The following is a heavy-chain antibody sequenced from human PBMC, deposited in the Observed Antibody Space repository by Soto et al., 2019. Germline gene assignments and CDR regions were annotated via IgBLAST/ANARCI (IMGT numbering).Heavy chain of an antibody. J-gene: IGHJ2*01. CDR1: GFTFSSYD. CDR3: ARVARLWDGSGSWYFDL. Sequence: EVQLVESGGGLAQPGGSLRLSCAASGFTFSSYDMHWVRQATGKGLEWVSAIGTAGDTYYPGSVKGRFTISRENAKNSLYLQMNSLRAGDTAVYYCARVARLWDGSGSWYFDLWGRGTLVTVSS. V-gene: IGHV3-13*01. D-gene: IGHD3-10*01. CDR2: IGTAGDT.